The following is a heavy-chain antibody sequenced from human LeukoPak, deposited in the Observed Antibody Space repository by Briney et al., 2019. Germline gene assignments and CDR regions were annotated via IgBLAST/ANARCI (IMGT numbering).Heavy chain of an antibody. J-gene: IGHJ4*02. CDR3: AKDRAYNYGGGTNFDY. Sequence: GGSLRLSCAASGFTFSSYGMHWVRQAPGKGLEWVAVIYYDGSNEQYTDSVKGRFTISRDSSKNTLYLQMNSLRGEDTAVYYCAKDRAYNYGGGTNFDYWGQGTLVTVSS. CDR2: IYYDGSNE. CDR1: GFTFSSYG. V-gene: IGHV3-33*06. D-gene: IGHD5-24*01.